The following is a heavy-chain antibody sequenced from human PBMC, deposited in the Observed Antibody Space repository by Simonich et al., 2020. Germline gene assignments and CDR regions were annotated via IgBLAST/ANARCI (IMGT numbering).Heavy chain of an antibody. J-gene: IGHJ4*02. Sequence: EVQLVESGGGLVQPGGSLRLSCAASGFTFSGYWLHWVRQAPGKGRGGVSRMKSDGSSTSYADSVKGRFTISRDNAKNTLYLQMNSLRAEDTAVYYCARNRLDYWGQGTLVTVSS. CDR2: MKSDGSST. CDR1: GFTFSGYW. CDR3: ARNRLDY. V-gene: IGHV3-74*01.